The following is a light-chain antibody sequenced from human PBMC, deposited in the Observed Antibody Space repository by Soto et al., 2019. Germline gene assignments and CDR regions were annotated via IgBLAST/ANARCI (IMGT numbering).Light chain of an antibody. CDR1: ESISRDY. CDR3: QQYGGVPYT. CDR2: GAS. Sequence: EIMLTQATGTLSLSPGQRATLSCRASESISRDYLAWYQQRLGQAPRLLIYGASSGATGIPDRFSGSGSGTDFTLTISRLEPEDFAIYYCQQYGGVPYTFGQGTKLEIK. V-gene: IGKV3-20*01. J-gene: IGKJ2*01.